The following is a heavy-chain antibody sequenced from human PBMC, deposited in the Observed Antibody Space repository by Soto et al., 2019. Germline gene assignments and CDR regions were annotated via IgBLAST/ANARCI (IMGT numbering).Heavy chain of an antibody. CDR1: GFTFDDYA. CDR2: ISWNSGSI. CDR3: ARVGASVQLERQPPGYAFDI. J-gene: IGHJ3*02. V-gene: IGHV3-9*01. Sequence: GGSLRLSCAASGFTFDDYAMHWVRQAPGKGLEWVSGISWNSGSIGYADSVKGRFTISRDNAKNSLYLQMNGLRAEDTALYYCARVGASVQLERQPPGYAFDIWGQGTMVTVSS. D-gene: IGHD1-1*01.